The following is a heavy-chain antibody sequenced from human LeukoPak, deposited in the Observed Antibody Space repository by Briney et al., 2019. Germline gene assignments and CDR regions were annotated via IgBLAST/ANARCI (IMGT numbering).Heavy chain of an antibody. J-gene: IGHJ4*02. CDR3: ASRFD. Sequence: MXXXXQXPGKWLEWVAVISYDGSNKYYADSVKGRFTISRDNSKNTLYLQMNSLRAEDTAVYYCASRFDWGQGTLVTVSS. CDR2: ISYDGSNK. V-gene: IGHV3-30-3*01.